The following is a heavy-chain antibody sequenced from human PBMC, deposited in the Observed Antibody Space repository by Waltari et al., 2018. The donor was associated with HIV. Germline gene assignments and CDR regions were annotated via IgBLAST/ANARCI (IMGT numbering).Heavy chain of an antibody. J-gene: IGHJ5*02. D-gene: IGHD2-21*01. V-gene: IGHV5-10-1*01. Sequence: EVQLVQSGAEVKKPGESLRISCKGSGYSFTSSWISWVRQMPGKGLEWMGRIDPSDSYTNYSPSFQGHVTISADKSISTAYLQWSSLKASDTAMYYCARLGGGGEWPIASDPWGQGTLVTVSS. CDR1: GYSFTSSW. CDR3: ARLGGGGEWPIASDP. CDR2: IDPSDSYT.